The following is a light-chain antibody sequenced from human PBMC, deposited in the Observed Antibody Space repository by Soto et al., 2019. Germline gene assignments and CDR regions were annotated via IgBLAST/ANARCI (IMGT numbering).Light chain of an antibody. V-gene: IGLV4-69*01. J-gene: IGLJ2*01. CDR3: QTYEV. Sequence: QLVLTQSPSASASLGASVKLTCTLSSGHSSYAIAWHQQQPEKGPRYLMKLNSDGSYSKGDGIPDRFSGSSSGAERYLTISSLQSEDEADYYCQTYEVFGGGTKVTVL. CDR1: SGHSSYA. CDR2: LNSDGSY.